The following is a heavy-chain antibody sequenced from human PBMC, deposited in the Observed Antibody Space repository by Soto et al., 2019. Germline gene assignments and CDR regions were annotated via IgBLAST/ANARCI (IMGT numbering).Heavy chain of an antibody. CDR1: GFTFTSHS. CDR2: ISGASTHI. D-gene: IGHD2-2*01. J-gene: IGHJ3*01. CDR3: AMSAYQFLRNDAFDF. V-gene: IGHV3-48*04. Sequence: EVQLVESGGGLVQPRGSLSLSCAASGFTFTSHSMNWVRQAPGKGLEWISYISGASTHIYYADSVKGRFTISRDNAKNSLYLQMNSLRAKDTAVYYCAMSAYQFLRNDAFDFWGQGTKVTVSS.